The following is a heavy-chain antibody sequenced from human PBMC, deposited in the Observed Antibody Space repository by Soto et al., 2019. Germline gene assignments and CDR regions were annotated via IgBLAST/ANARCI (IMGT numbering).Heavy chain of an antibody. CDR2: ISAYNGNT. Sequence: ASVKVSCKASGYTFTSYGISWVRQAPGQGLEWMGWISAYNGNTNYAQKLQGRVTMTTDTSTSTAYMELRSLRSDDTAVYYCARDDGGSRWSIYYYYGMDVWGQGNTVTVSS. CDR3: ARDDGGSRWSIYYYYGMDV. D-gene: IGHD6-13*01. CDR1: GYTFTSYG. J-gene: IGHJ6*02. V-gene: IGHV1-18*01.